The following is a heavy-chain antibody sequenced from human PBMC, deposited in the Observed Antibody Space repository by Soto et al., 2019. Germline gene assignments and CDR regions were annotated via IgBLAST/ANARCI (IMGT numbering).Heavy chain of an antibody. D-gene: IGHD3-3*01. CDR2: MNPNSGNT. CDR1: GYTFTSYD. Sequence: ASVKVSCKASGYTFTSYDINWVRQATGQGLEWMGWMNPNSGNTGYAQKFQGRVTMTRNTSISTAYMELSSLRSEDTAVYYCARGSRGYDFWSGYYYQPVFDYWGQGTLVTAPQ. V-gene: IGHV1-8*01. CDR3: ARGSRGYDFWSGYYYQPVFDY. J-gene: IGHJ4*02.